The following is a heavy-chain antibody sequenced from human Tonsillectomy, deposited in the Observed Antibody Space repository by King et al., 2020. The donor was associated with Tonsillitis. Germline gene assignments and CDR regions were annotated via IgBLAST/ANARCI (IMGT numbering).Heavy chain of an antibody. CDR2: IRSKAYGGTT. Sequence: VQLVESGGGLVQPGRSLRLSCTASGFTFGDYALSWVRQASGKGLEWVGFIRSKAYGGTTEYAASVKGRFTISRDDSKSIAYLQMNSLKTEDTAVYYCRPDYYDSSGYYFDYWGQGTLVTVSS. CDR3: RPDYYDSSGYYFDY. J-gene: IGHJ4*02. V-gene: IGHV3-49*04. CDR1: GFTFGDYA. D-gene: IGHD3-22*01.